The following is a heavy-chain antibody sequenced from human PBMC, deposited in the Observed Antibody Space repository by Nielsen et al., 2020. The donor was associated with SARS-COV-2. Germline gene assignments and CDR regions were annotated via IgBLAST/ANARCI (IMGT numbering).Heavy chain of an antibody. CDR1: GFTFSSYS. Sequence: GESLKISCAASGFTFSSYSMNWVRQAPGKGLEWVSSISSSSSTIYYADSVKGRFTISRDNAKNSLYLQMNSLRDEDTAVYYCARDPPKYSSSSEGDFDYWGQGTLVTVSS. CDR3: ARDPPKYSSSSEGDFDY. CDR2: ISSSSSTI. J-gene: IGHJ4*02. D-gene: IGHD6-6*01. V-gene: IGHV3-48*02.